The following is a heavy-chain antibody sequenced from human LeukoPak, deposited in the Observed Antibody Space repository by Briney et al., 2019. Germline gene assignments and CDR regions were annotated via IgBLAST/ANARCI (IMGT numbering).Heavy chain of an antibody. CDR3: GRGCRLVDA. J-gene: IGHJ6*04. Sequence: PGGSLRLSCVASGFTFDDFGMHWVRQLPGKGLEWISLISWNGESTYYADSVRGRFTSSGDNSKKSLHLEMNSLKPEDTGLYYCGRGCRLVDAWGKGTTVTVSS. CDR1: GFTFDDFG. CDR2: ISWNGEST. V-gene: IGHV3-43D*03.